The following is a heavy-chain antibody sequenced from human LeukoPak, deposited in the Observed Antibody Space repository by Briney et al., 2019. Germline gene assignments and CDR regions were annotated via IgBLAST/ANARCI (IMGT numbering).Heavy chain of an antibody. J-gene: IGHJ6*02. CDR3: AREFDSSGYYTGLYYYYGMDV. V-gene: IGHV3-48*01. D-gene: IGHD3-22*01. CDR1: GFTFSSYS. CDR2: ISSSSSTI. Sequence: PGGSLRLSCAASGFTFSSYSMNWVRQAPGKGLEWVSYISSSSSTIYYADSVKGRFTISRDNSKNTLYLQMNSLRAEDTAVYYCAREFDSSGYYTGLYYYYGMDVWGQGTTVTVSS.